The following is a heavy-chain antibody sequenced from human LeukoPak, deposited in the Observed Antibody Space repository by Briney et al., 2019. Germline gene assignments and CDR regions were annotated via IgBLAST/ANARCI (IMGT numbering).Heavy chain of an antibody. CDR2: ISCDGSNK. CDR1: GFTFSSYA. CDR3: ARDNLELPPAPYYYYGMDV. Sequence: GGSLRLSCAASGFTFSSYAMHWVRQAPGKGLEWVAVISCDGSNKYYADSVKGRFTISRDNSKNTLYLQMNSLRAEDTAVYYCARDNLELPPAPYYYYGMDVWGQGTTVTVSS. V-gene: IGHV3-30-3*01. D-gene: IGHD1-7*01. J-gene: IGHJ6*02.